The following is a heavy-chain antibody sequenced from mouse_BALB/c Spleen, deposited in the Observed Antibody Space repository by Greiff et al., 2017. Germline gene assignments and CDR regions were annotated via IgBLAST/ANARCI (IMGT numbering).Heavy chain of an antibody. J-gene: IGHJ2*01. V-gene: IGHV6-6*02. CDR2: IRLKSNNYAT. Sequence: EVMLVESGGGLVQPGGSMKLSCVASGFTFSNYWMNWVRQSPEKGLEWVAEIRLKSNNYATHYAESVKGRFTISRDDSKSSVYLQMNNLRAEDTGIYYCTRSTVRGYYFDYWGQGTTLTVSS. D-gene: IGHD1-1*01. CDR3: TRSTVRGYYFDY. CDR1: GFTFSNYW.